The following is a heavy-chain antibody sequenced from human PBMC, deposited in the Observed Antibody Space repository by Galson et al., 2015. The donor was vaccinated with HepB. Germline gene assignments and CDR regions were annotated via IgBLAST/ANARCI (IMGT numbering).Heavy chain of an antibody. J-gene: IGHJ6*02. V-gene: IGHV1-69*13. CDR2: ITPIFGIA. D-gene: IGHD1-26*01. CDR1: GGTFSSYA. Sequence: SVKVSCKASGGTFSSYAISWVRQAPGQGLEWMGGITPIFGIANYAQKFQGRVTITADESTSAAYMELSSLRSEDTAVYYCAVGASGRAPYGMDVWGQGTTVTVSS. CDR3: AVGASGRAPYGMDV.